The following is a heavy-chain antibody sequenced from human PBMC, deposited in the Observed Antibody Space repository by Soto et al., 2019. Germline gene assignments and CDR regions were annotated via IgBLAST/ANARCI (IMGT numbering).Heavy chain of an antibody. J-gene: IGHJ4*02. CDR1: GFTFSTFE. Sequence: EVQLVESGGGLVQPGGSLRLSCAASGFTFSTFEMNWVRQAPGKGLEWISYISRSGSTIYYPDSVKGRFTISRDNAENSLYLHLNSLRAEDTAVYYCARGFTYGLSGSFDYWGQGTLVTVSS. CDR2: ISRSGSTI. V-gene: IGHV3-48*03. CDR3: ARGFTYGLSGSFDY. D-gene: IGHD3-10*01.